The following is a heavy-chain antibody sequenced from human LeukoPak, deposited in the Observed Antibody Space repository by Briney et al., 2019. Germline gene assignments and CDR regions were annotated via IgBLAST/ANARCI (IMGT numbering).Heavy chain of an antibody. V-gene: IGHV4-39*02. CDR3: AREHGPEYYDILTGWVDY. D-gene: IGHD3-9*01. Sequence: PSETLSLTCTVSGGPITSGSYYWGWIRQPPGKGLEWIGSIYCTGSTYYSPSLKSRVTVSVDTSKNQFSLKLGSVTAADTAMYYCAREHGPEYYDILTGWVDYWGQGTLVTVSS. CDR1: GGPITSGSYY. CDR2: IYCTGST. J-gene: IGHJ4*02.